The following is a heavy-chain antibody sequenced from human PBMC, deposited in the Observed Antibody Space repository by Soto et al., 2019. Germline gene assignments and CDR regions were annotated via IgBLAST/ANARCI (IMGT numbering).Heavy chain of an antibody. CDR2: INHSGST. Sequence: PSETLSLTCAVYGGSFSGYYWSWIRQPPGKXLEWIGEINHSGSTNYNPSLKSRVTISVDTSKNQFSLKLSSVTAADTAVYYCARGRNYYGSGSYSPYYYYGMDVWGQGTTVTVSS. CDR1: GGSFSGYY. CDR3: ARGRNYYGSGSYSPYYYYGMDV. J-gene: IGHJ6*02. V-gene: IGHV4-34*01. D-gene: IGHD3-10*01.